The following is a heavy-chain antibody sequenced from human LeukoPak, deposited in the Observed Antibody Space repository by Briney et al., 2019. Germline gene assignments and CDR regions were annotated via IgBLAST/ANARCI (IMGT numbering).Heavy chain of an antibody. CDR2: IIPIFGTA. CDR3: AREVGYSYGSNWFDP. Sequence: GGSLRLSCAASGFTFSSYAISWVRQAPGQGLEWMGGIIPIFGTANYAQKFQGRVTITADESTSTAYMELSSLRSEDTAVYYCAREVGYSYGSNWFDPWGQGTLVTVSS. J-gene: IGHJ5*02. V-gene: IGHV1-69*01. CDR1: GFTFSSYA. D-gene: IGHD5-18*01.